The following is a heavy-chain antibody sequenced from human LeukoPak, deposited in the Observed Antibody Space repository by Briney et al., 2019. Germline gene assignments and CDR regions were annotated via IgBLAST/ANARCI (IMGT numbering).Heavy chain of an antibody. Sequence: KTSETLSLTCAVSGGTFSGYSWNWIRQPPGKGLEWIGEINHSGSTNYNPSLKSRVTISVDTSKNQFSLKLSSVTAADTAVYYCARETGPNWFDPWGQGTLVTVSS. V-gene: IGHV4-34*01. CDR1: GGTFSGYS. J-gene: IGHJ5*02. CDR2: INHSGST. CDR3: ARETGPNWFDP.